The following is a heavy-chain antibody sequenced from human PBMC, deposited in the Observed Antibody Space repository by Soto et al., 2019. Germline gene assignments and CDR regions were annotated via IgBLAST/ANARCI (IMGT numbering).Heavy chain of an antibody. D-gene: IGHD1-20*01. V-gene: IGHV1-58*01. CDR3: AASVYNPDVDYFDY. J-gene: IGHJ4*02. Sequence: QMQLVQSGPEVKKPGTSVKVSCKASGFTFTSSAVQWVRQARGQRLEWIGWIVVGGGNTNYAQKFQERVTITRDMSTSTAYMELSSLRSEDTAVYYCAASVYNPDVDYFDYWGQGTLVTVSS. CDR1: GFTFTSSA. CDR2: IVVGGGNT.